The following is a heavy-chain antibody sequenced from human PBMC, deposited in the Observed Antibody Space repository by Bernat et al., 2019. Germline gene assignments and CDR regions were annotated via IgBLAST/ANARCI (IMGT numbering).Heavy chain of an antibody. J-gene: IGHJ4*02. CDR2: ISGSGGST. CDR1: GFTFSSYA. V-gene: IGHV3-23*01. Sequence: EVQLLESGGGLVQPGGSLRLSCAASGFTFSSYAMSWVRQAPGKGLEWVSAISGSGGSTYYADSVKGRFTISRDNSKNTLYLQMNSLRAEDTAVYYCAKDLIRRYYDSSGYSGEDFDYWGQGTLVTVSS. D-gene: IGHD3-22*01. CDR3: AKDLIRRYYDSSGYSGEDFDY.